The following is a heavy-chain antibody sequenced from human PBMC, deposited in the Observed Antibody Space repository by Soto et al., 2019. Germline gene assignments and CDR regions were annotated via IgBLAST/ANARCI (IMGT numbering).Heavy chain of an antibody. Sequence: QVQLQESGPGLVKPSETLSLSCTVSGGSISSYHWSWIRQPPGKGLEWIGYVHYSWGSNYNPSLKSRVAISLDTSKSQFSLKLTSVTATDAAVYYCARQGFGALHGLVDVRGQGTTVTVSS. J-gene: IGHJ6*02. CDR1: GGSISSYH. V-gene: IGHV4-59*08. CDR2: VHYSWGS. CDR3: ARQGFGALHGLVDV. D-gene: IGHD3-10*01.